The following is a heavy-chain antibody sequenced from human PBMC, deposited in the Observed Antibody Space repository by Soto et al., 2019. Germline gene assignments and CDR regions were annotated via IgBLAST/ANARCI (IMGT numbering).Heavy chain of an antibody. CDR2: TYNTGAT. Sequence: QVRLQGAGPSLVKPSQTLSLTRKVPGGLVRNNGYFWTGICQGPGKGLEFMGYTYNTGATSYSPSLKTRLSISLDTSKNQFSLVLTSVTAADSAMYFCARRDGNRRGYPIDFWGQGTLVVVSS. D-gene: IGHD5-18*01. CDR1: GGLVRNNGYF. V-gene: IGHV4-31*03. J-gene: IGHJ4*02. CDR3: ARRDGNRRGYPIDF.